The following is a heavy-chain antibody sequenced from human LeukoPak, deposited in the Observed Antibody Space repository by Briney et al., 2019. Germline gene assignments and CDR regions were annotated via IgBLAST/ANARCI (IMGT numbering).Heavy chain of an antibody. CDR2: IYYSGST. Sequence: PSETLSLTCTVSGGSISSYYWSWIRQPPGKGLEWIGYIYYSGSTNYNPSLKSRVTISVDTSKNQFSLKLSSVTAADTAVYYCARHDNEKSGYEIDYWGQGTLVTVSS. V-gene: IGHV4-59*08. CDR3: ARHDNEKSGYEIDY. J-gene: IGHJ4*02. D-gene: IGHD5-12*01. CDR1: GGSISSYY.